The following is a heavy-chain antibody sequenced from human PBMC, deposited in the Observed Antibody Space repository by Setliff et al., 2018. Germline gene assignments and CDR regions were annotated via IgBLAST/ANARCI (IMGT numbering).Heavy chain of an antibody. CDR2: IHHSGTT. Sequence: PSETLSLTCAVSGYSISSGSHWGWIRQPPGKGLEWIGSIHHSGTTLYNPSLTSRVTVSVDTSRNRFSLRLTSLTAADTAVYYCARAPIVSSGWTQYYFDYWGQGTLVTVSS. D-gene: IGHD6-19*01. CDR1: GYSISSGSH. CDR3: ARAPIVSSGWTQYYFDY. V-gene: IGHV4-38-2*01. J-gene: IGHJ4*02.